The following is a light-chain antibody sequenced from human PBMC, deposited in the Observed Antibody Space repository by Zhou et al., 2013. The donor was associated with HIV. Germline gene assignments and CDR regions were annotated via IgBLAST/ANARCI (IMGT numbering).Light chain of an antibody. J-gene: IGKJ1*01. CDR1: QSISSW. CDR3: QQYNDYRT. CDR2: KAS. V-gene: IGKV1-5*03. Sequence: DIQLTQSPSFLSASVGDRVTITCRASQSISSWLAWYQQKPGKAPKLLIYKASSLETGVPSRFSGSGSGTEFTLTISCLQPDDFATYYCQQYNDYRTFG.